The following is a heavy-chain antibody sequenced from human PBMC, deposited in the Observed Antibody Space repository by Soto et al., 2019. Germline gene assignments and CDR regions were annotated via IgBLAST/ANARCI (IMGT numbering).Heavy chain of an antibody. V-gene: IGHV1-8*01. CDR1: GYTFTSYD. CDR3: ARCPWCYDSTLDAFDI. J-gene: IGHJ3*02. D-gene: IGHD3-22*01. Sequence: QVQLVQSGAEVKKPGASVKVSCKASGYTFTSYDINWVRQATGQGLEWMGWMNPNSGNTGYAQKFQGRVTMTRNTSISTAYMELSSLRSEDTAVCYCARCPWCYDSTLDAFDIWGQGTMVTGSS. CDR2: MNPNSGNT.